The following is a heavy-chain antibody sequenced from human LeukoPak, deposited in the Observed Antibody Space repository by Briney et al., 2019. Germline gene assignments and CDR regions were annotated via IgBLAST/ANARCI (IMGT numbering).Heavy chain of an antibody. J-gene: IGHJ4*02. V-gene: IGHV4-38-2*02. CDR3: ARVAPSGSGNYYSFDY. Sequence: SETLSLTCTVSGYSISSGFYWGWIRQSPGKGLEWIGVIHHSGATYYTPSLKSRVTVSVDTSKNQFSLKLSSVIAADTAVYYCARVAPSGSGNYYSFDYWGQGTLVTVSS. CDR2: IHHSGAT. CDR1: GYSISSGFY. D-gene: IGHD3-10*01.